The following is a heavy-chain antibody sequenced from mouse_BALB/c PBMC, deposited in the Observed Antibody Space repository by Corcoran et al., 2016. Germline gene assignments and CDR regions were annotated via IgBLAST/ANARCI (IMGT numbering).Heavy chain of an antibody. CDR2: INPYYGST. CDR3: ARADYYGRTVDY. J-gene: IGHJ2*01. Sequence: EIQLLQTGAELVKPGASVTISCKASGYSFTDYNMLWVMQSPGKSLEWIGNINPYYGSTSYNLKFKGKATLTIDTSSSTAYMQLNSLSAEDSAVYYCARADYYGRTVDYWGQGTTLTVSS. D-gene: IGHD1-1*01. CDR1: GYSFTDYN. V-gene: IGHV1-39*01.